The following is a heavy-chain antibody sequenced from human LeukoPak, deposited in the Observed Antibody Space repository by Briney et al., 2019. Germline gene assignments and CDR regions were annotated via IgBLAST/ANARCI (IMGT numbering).Heavy chain of an antibody. Sequence: PGGSLRLSCAASGFTFSSYAMSWVRQAPGKGLEWVSAISGSGGSTYYADSVEGRFTISRDNSKNTLYLQMNSLRAEDTAVYYCAKGMGVLGATTNFDYWGQGTLVTVSS. J-gene: IGHJ4*02. D-gene: IGHD1-26*01. CDR3: AKGMGVLGATTNFDY. V-gene: IGHV3-23*01. CDR1: GFTFSSYA. CDR2: ISGSGGST.